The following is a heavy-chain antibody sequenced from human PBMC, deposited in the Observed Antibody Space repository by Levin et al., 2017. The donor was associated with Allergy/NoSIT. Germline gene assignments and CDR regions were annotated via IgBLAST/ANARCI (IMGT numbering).Heavy chain of an antibody. V-gene: IGHV4-39*01. Sequence: SETLSLTCTVSGGSISSGSYFWCWIRQPPGKGLEWIGSIFYSGSTYYNPSLSSRVIMSVNTTKNQFSPKLTSVTAADTAVYYWARQTRDGHSSPPSSLDYWGQGSLVTVSS. D-gene: IGHD5-18*01. CDR3: ARQTRDGHSSPPSSLDY. CDR2: IFYSGST. CDR1: GGSISSGSYF. J-gene: IGHJ4*02.